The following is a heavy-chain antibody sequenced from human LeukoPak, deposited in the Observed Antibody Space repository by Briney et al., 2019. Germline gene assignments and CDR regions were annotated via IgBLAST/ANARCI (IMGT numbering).Heavy chain of an antibody. CDR3: ARDAAAVVWSDP. CDR1: GGSISSYY. D-gene: IGHD6-13*01. Sequence: PSETLSLTCTVSGGSISSYYWSWIRQPPGKGLEWIGYIYYSGSTNYNPSLKSRVTISVDTSKNQFSLKLSSVTAADTAVYYCARDAAAVVWSDPGGQETLVTVSS. CDR2: IYYSGST. V-gene: IGHV4-59*01. J-gene: IGHJ5*02.